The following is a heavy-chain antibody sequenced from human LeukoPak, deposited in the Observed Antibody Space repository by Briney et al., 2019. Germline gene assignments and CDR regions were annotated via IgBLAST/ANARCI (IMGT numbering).Heavy chain of an antibody. CDR2: MHYSGST. CDR3: ARLGYCSSTSCYVDQ. V-gene: IGHV4-39*02. Sequence: SETLSHTCSVSGGSISSGSHYWGWIRQPPGKGLEWIQSMHYSGSTDYNPSLKSRVTISIDTSKNHFSLKLRFVTAADTAVYYCARLGYCSSTSCYVDQWGQGTLVTVSS. CDR1: GGSISSGSHY. D-gene: IGHD2-2*01. J-gene: IGHJ4*02.